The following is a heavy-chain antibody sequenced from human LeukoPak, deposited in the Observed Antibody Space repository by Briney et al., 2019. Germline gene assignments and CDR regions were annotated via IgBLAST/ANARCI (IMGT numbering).Heavy chain of an antibody. V-gene: IGHV4-59*08. J-gene: IGHJ3*02. CDR2: ISYSGST. Sequence: SETLSLTCTVSGGSISSYHWSWIRQPPGKGLEWIGYISYSGSTNYNPSLKSRVTISVDTSKNQFSLRLSSVTAADTAVYYCATTHYFANLDAFDIWGQGTMVTVSS. D-gene: IGHD3-9*01. CDR1: GGSISSYH. CDR3: ATTHYFANLDAFDI.